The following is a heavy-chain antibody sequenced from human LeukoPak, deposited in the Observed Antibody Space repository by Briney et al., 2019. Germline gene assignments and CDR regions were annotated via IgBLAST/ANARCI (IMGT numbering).Heavy chain of an antibody. CDR3: ARVGDLVVVPAADSGFDP. V-gene: IGHV4-34*01. D-gene: IGHD2-2*01. Sequence: SETLSLTCAVYGGSFSGYYWSWIRQPPGKGLEWIGEINHSGSTNYNPSLKSRVTISVDTSKNQFSLKLSSVTAADTAVYYCARVGDLVVVPAADSGFDPWGQGTLVTVSS. J-gene: IGHJ5*02. CDR1: GGSFSGYY. CDR2: INHSGST.